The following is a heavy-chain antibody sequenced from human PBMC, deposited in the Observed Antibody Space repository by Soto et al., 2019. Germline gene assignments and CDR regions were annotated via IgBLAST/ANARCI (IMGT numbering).Heavy chain of an antibody. V-gene: IGHV4-30-2*01. J-gene: IGHJ5*02. CDR1: GGSISSGGYS. D-gene: IGHD2-21*01. Sequence: HLQLQESGAGLVKPSQPLSLTCAVSGGSISSGGYSWSWIRQPPGKGLEWIGYIYHSGSTYYNSSLKSRVTISVDRPKNQFALTLSSVTAADTAVYYCARIPSPWGKGTLVTVSP. CDR3: ARIPSP. CDR2: IYHSGST.